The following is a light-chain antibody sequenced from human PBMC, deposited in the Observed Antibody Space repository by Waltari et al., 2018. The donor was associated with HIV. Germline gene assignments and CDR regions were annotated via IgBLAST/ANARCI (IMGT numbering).Light chain of an antibody. CDR3: LLYFGAGRPWV. CDR1: TGAVTSDYY. CDR2: NTH. V-gene: IGLV7-43*01. Sequence: QTVVTQEPSLTVSPGGTVTLTCASSTGAVTSDYYPNWFQQKPGQAPKSLIYNTHNKRSWTPARFSGSVLGAKGALTLSGAQPEDEAEYYCLLYFGAGRPWVFGGGTTLTVL. J-gene: IGLJ3*02.